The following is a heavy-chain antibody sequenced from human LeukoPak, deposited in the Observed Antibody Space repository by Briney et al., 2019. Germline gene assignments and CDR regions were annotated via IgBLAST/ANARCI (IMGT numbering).Heavy chain of an antibody. CDR2: IYTGGTT. D-gene: IGHD2-2*01. J-gene: IGHJ4*02. V-gene: IGHV4-4*09. CDR1: GGSISDYY. CDR3: ANKYCTRTSCYYDY. Sequence: SETLSLTCTVSGGSISDYYWTWIRQSPGKGLEWIGYIYTGGTTNYNPSLKSRVTISVDTSKSQFSLRLTSVTAADTAVYYCANKYCTRTSCYYDYWGQGTLVTVPS.